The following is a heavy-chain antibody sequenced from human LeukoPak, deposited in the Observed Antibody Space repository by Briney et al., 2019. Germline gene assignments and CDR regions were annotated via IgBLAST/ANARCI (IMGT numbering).Heavy chain of an antibody. CDR3: AKDNEDKYNSGDAAYYFDD. CDR2: IRYGGTNK. CDR1: GFTFSSYG. J-gene: IGHJ4*02. V-gene: IGHV3-30*18. D-gene: IGHD3-22*01. Sequence: QPGGSLRLSCAASGFTFSSYGMHWVRQAPGKGLEWVAVIRYGGTNKYYADSVKGRFTVSRDNSKNTLYLQMDSLRAEDTGTYYCAKDNEDKYNSGDAAYYFDDWGQGTLVSVSS.